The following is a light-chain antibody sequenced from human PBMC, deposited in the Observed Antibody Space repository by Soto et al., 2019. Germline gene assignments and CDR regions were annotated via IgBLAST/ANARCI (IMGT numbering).Light chain of an antibody. CDR3: QQYNNLPPLT. CDR1: QGVRND. Sequence: EIWMTQSPATLSVSPGDTVTLSCRASQGVRNDLALYQQKPGQAPRLLIYGASTRATGIPSRFSGSGSGTDLTLPISSLQSEDFALYYCQQYNNLPPLTFGQGTRLEIK. V-gene: IGKV3-15*01. J-gene: IGKJ5*01. CDR2: GAS.